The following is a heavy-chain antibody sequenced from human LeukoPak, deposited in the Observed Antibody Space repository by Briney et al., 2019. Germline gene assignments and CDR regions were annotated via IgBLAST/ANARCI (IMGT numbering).Heavy chain of an antibody. V-gene: IGHV4-34*01. CDR2: INHSGST. J-gene: IGHJ3*02. D-gene: IGHD3-10*01. Sequence: PSETLSLTCAVYGGSFSGYYWSWIRQPPGKGLEWIGEINHSGSTNYNPSLKSRVTISVDTSKNQFSLKLSSVTAADTAVYYCARDMVRGVITPGHAFDIWGQGTMVTVSS. CDR3: ARDMVRGVITPGHAFDI. CDR1: GGSFSGYY.